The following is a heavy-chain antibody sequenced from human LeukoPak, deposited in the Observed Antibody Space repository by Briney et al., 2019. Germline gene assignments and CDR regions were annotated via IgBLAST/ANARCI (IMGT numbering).Heavy chain of an antibody. D-gene: IGHD2-2*01. J-gene: IGHJ4*02. Sequence: SETLSLTCAVSGGSFSGYYWGWIRQPPGKGLEWIGSISYSGNTFYNPSLKSRVTISVDTSKNQFSLNLSSMTATDTAVYYCARLDAGPAATLDHWGQGTLVTVSS. CDR3: ARLDAGPAATLDH. CDR2: ISYSGNT. CDR1: GGSFSGYY. V-gene: IGHV4-39*01.